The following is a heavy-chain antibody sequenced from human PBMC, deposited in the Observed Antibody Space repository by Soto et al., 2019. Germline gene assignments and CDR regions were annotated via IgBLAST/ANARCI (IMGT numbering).Heavy chain of an antibody. J-gene: IGHJ5*02. D-gene: IGHD6-19*01. CDR3: ARVTRCSGDWFDP. Sequence: ASVKVSCKASSETFASYDITWVRQAPGQGLEWMGWISTYNGNTKYAQKLQGRVSMTTDTSTSTAYMELRSLKSDDTAVYYCARVTRCSGDWFDPWGQGTLVTVSS. CDR2: ISTYNGNT. V-gene: IGHV1-18*01. CDR1: SETFASYD.